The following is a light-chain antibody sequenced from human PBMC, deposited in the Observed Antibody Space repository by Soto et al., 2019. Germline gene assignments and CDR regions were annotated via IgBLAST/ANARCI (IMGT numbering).Light chain of an antibody. CDR2: DAS. J-gene: IGKJ1*01. Sequence: PGDRVTITCRASQSISSWLAWYQQKPGKAPKFLIYDASNRATGIPDRFSGSGSGTDFTLTISRLEPEDFAVYYCQQYGSSGTFGQGTKVDIK. CDR3: QQYGSSGT. V-gene: IGKV3-20*01. CDR1: QSISSW.